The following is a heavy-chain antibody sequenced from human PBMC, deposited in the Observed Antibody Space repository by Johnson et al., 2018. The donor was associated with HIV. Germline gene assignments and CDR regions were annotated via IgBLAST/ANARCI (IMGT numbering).Heavy chain of an antibody. CDR1: GFTFSSYA. V-gene: IGHV3-30*14. Sequence: QVQLVESGGGVVQPGRSLRLSCAASGFTFSSYAMHWVRQAPGKGLEWVAVISYDGSNKYYADSVKGRFTISRDNSKNTVYLQMNSLRAEDTALYYCARQHYYGSGSYPGAFDIWGQGTMVTVSS. J-gene: IGHJ3*02. CDR3: ARQHYYGSGSYPGAFDI. D-gene: IGHD3-10*01. CDR2: ISYDGSNK.